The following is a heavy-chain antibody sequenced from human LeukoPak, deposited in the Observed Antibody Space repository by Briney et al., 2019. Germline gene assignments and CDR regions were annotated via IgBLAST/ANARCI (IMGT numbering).Heavy chain of an antibody. V-gene: IGHV1-18*01. J-gene: IGHJ6*02. D-gene: IGHD2-2*01. CDR1: GYTFTNYG. CDR3: ASPQPFCSSTSCYESRRYYYYGMDV. CDR2: ISAYNGNT. Sequence: GASVKVSCKASGYTFTNYGISWVRQAPGQGLEWMGWISAYNGNTNYAQKLQGRVTMTTDTSTSTAYMELRSLRSDATAVYYCASPQPFCSSTSCYESRRYYYYGMDVWGQGTTVTVSS.